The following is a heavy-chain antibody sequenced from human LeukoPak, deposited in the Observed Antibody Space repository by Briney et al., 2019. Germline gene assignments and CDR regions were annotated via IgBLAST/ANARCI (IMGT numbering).Heavy chain of an antibody. J-gene: IGHJ5*02. V-gene: IGHV3-48*03. CDR3: ARKVATIA. CDR1: GFTFSSYE. CDR2: ISSSGSTI. Sequence: AESLTLSCAASGFTFSSYEMNWIRKAPGQGLDWVSYISSSGSTIYYADSVKSRFTISRDNAKNSLYLQMNSLITDDTAVYYCARKVATIAWRQRTLVSVSS. D-gene: IGHD5-12*01.